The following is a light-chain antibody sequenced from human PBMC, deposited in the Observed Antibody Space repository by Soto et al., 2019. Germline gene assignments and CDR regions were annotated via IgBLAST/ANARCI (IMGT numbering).Light chain of an antibody. Sequence: EIVLTQSPDTLSLSPGERATLSCRASQSVSSSYLAWYQQTPGQAPRLLIYGTSNRATGIPDRFSGSGSGTDFTLTISRLEPDDFAVYYCQQYGNSRWTFGQGTKVEIK. CDR3: QQYGNSRWT. CDR2: GTS. V-gene: IGKV3-20*01. J-gene: IGKJ1*01. CDR1: QSVSSSY.